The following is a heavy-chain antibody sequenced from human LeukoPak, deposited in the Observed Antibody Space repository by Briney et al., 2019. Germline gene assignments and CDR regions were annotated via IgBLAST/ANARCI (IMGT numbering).Heavy chain of an antibody. J-gene: IGHJ6*02. CDR1: GFTFSSYA. D-gene: IGHD2-2*01. CDR2: ISGSGGST. CDR3: AKAVPFYYYYGMDV. Sequence: GGSLRLSCAASGFTFSSYAMSWVRQVPGKGLEWVSAISGSGGSTYYADSVKGRFAISRDNSKNTLYLQMNSLRAEDTAVYYCAKAVPFYYYYGMDVWGQGTTVTVSS. V-gene: IGHV3-23*01.